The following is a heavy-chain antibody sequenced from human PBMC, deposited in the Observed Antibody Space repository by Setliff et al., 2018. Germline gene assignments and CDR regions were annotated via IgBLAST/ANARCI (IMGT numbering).Heavy chain of an antibody. D-gene: IGHD5-12*01. Sequence: ASVKVSCKASGYTFTSYDINWVRQATGQGLEWMGWMNPNSGNTGYAQKFQGRVTMTRNTSISTAYMELSSLRSEDTAVYYCARVSGPLTLDGPVDIVARGLDAFDIWGQGTMVTVSS. J-gene: IGHJ3*02. CDR1: GYTFTSYD. CDR3: ARVSGPLTLDGPVDIVARGLDAFDI. V-gene: IGHV1-8*02. CDR2: MNPNSGNT.